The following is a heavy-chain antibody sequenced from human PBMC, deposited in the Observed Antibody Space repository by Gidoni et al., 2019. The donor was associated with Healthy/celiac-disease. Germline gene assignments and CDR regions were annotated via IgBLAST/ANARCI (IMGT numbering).Heavy chain of an antibody. J-gene: IGHJ4*02. CDR2: IKSKTDGGTT. Sequence: EVQLVESGGGLVKPGGSLRLSCAASGFTFSTAWMGWVRQAPGKGLEWVGRIKSKTDGGTTDYAAPVKGRFTISRDDSKNTLYLQMNSLKTEDTAVYYCTTDVTSLWFGEFIDYWGQGTLVTVSS. V-gene: IGHV3-15*01. CDR3: TTDVTSLWFGEFIDY. CDR1: GFTFSTAW. D-gene: IGHD3-10*01.